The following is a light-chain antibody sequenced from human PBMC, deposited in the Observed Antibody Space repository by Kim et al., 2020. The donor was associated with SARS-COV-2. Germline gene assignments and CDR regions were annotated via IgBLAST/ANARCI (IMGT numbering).Light chain of an antibody. CDR1: KLGDKY. Sequence: SYELTQPPSVSVSPGQTASITCSGDKLGDKYACWYQQKPGQSPVLVIYQDSKRPSGIPERFSGSNSGNTATLTIRGTQAMDEADYYCQAWDSSSHVVFGGGTQLTVL. J-gene: IGLJ2*01. CDR3: QAWDSSSHVV. CDR2: QDS. V-gene: IGLV3-1*01.